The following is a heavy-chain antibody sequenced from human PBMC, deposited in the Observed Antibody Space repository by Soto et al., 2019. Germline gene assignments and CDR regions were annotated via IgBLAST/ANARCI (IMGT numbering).Heavy chain of an antibody. D-gene: IGHD6-13*01. CDR2: ISYDGSNK. Sequence: GGSLRLSCAASGFTFSSYAMHWVRQAPGKGLEWVAVISYDGSNKYYADSVKGRFTISRDNSKNTLYLQMNSLRAEDTAVYYCARASGWQQLTIFDYWGQGTLVTVSS. CDR3: ARASGWQQLTIFDY. V-gene: IGHV3-30-3*01. J-gene: IGHJ4*02. CDR1: GFTFSSYA.